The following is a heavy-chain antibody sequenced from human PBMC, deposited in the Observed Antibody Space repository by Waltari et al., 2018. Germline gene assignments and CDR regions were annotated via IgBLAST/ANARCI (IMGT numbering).Heavy chain of an antibody. CDR3: ASPLRRGYFQH. D-gene: IGHD4-17*01. J-gene: IGHJ1*01. V-gene: IGHV3-21*01. CDR1: GFAFSSYS. CDR2: ISRSSSYI. Sequence: EVQLVESGRGLIKPGGSLRLSCAACGFAFSSYSMNCVRQAPGKGLDGVSSISRSSSYIYYADSVKGRFTISRDNAKNSLYLQMNSLRAEDTAVYYCASPLRRGYFQHWGQGTLVTVSS.